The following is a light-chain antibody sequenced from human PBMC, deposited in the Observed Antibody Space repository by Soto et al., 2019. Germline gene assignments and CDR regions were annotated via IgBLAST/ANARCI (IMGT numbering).Light chain of an antibody. CDR1: SSDVGGYNY. V-gene: IGLV2-8*01. J-gene: IGLJ1*01. Sequence: QSALTQPPSASGSPGQSVTISCTGTSSDVGGYNYVSWDQQHPGKAPKLMIYEVSKRPSGVPDRFSGSKSGNTASLTVSGRQAEAEADYYCSSYAGSNNPYVFGTGTKLPVL. CDR2: EVS. CDR3: SSYAGSNNPYV.